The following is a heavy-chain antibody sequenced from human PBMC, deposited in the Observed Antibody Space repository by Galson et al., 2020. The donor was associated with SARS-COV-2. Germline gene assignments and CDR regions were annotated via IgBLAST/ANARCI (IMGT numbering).Heavy chain of an antibody. CDR1: GGSISSSSYY. V-gene: IGHV4-39*01. Sequence: ASEMSLTCTVSGGSISSSSYYWGWIRQPPGKGLEWIGSIYYSGSTYYNPSLKSRVTISVDTSKNQFSLKLSSVTAADTAVYYCARRYYDSSGYYYPIDYWGQGTLVTVSS. D-gene: IGHD3-22*01. J-gene: IGHJ4*02. CDR2: IYYSGST. CDR3: ARRYYDSSGYYYPIDY.